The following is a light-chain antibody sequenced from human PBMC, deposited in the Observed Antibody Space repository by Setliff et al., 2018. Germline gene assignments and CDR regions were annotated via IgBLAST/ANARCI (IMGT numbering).Light chain of an antibody. Sequence: QSVLTQPASVSGPPGQSITISCSGTSSDVGSYDLVSWYQQHPGKAPKLIIYGVSDRPSGVSSRFSGSKSGNTAYLTISGLQTEDEAEYYCNAYASDTTYVFGSGTKVTVL. CDR1: SSDVGSYDL. V-gene: IGLV2-14*03. CDR2: GVS. J-gene: IGLJ1*01. CDR3: NAYASDTTYV.